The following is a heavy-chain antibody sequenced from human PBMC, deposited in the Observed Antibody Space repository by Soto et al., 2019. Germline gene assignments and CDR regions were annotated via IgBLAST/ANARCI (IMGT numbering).Heavy chain of an antibody. CDR1: GFTFRSYA. CDR2: ISGSGQRT. D-gene: IGHD3-22*01. J-gene: IGHJ2*01. Sequence: EVQLLASGGGLVQPGGSLRLSCAASGFTFRSYAMSWVRQAPGKGLEWVSVISGSGQRTHYADYVKGRFTISRDNSKNTLYLKRNSLRAEDTAVYYCATQRPYYYDSSGYWGYWYFDLWGRGTLVTVSS. CDR3: ATQRPYYYDSSGYWGYWYFDL. V-gene: IGHV3-23*01.